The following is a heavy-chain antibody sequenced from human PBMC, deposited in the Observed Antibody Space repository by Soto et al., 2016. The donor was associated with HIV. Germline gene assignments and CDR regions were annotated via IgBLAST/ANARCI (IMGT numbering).Heavy chain of an antibody. CDR3: WGAPVDY. J-gene: IGHJ4*02. CDR2: IKEDGSEK. CDR1: GFSFNNYW. Sequence: EVQVVESGGGLVQPGGSLRLSCVASGFSFNNYWMNWVRQAAGKGLEWVASIKEDGSEKYYNDSVKGRFTISRDNAKNSLYLQMNSLRAEDTALYYCWGAPVDYWGQGTL. V-gene: IGHV3-7*01.